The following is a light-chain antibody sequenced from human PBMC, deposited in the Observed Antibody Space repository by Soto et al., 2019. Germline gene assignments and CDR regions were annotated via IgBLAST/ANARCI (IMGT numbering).Light chain of an antibody. V-gene: IGKV3-15*01. J-gene: IGKJ1*01. CDR3: QQYNDWPPT. CDR2: GAS. Sequence: EIVMTQSPATLSVSPGERATLSCRASQSVSSNLAWYQQKPGRAPRLLIYGASTRATGMPARFSGSGSGTEFTLTISRMQSEDDAVYYCQQYNDWPPTFGQGTKVEIK. CDR1: QSVSSN.